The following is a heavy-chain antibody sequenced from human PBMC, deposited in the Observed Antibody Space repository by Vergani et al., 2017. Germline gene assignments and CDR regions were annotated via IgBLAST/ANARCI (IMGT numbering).Heavy chain of an antibody. CDR2: IWYDGSNK. CDR3: ATRPGGYYYDSSGYYY. J-gene: IGHJ4*02. Sequence: QVQLVESGGGVVQPGRSLRLSCAASGFTFSSYGMHWVRQAPGKGLEWVAVIWYDGSNKYYADSVKGGFTISRENAKNSQYLQMNSLRAEDTAVYYCATRPGGYYYDSSGYYYWGQGTLVTVSS. D-gene: IGHD3-22*01. CDR1: GFTFSSYG. V-gene: IGHV3-33*01.